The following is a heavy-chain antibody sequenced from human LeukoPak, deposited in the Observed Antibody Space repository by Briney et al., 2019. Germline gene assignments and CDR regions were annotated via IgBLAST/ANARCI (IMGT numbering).Heavy chain of an antibody. CDR3: ARDNTDSSSLCNWFDP. Sequence: GGSLRLSCAASGFTFSSYAMHWVRQAPGKGLEWVAVISYDGSNKYNGDSVKGRFTISRDNSKNTLYLQMNSLRAEDTAVYYCARDNTDSSSLCNWFDPWGQGTLVTVSS. J-gene: IGHJ5*02. D-gene: IGHD6-6*01. CDR1: GFTFSSYA. V-gene: IGHV3-30*04. CDR2: ISYDGSNK.